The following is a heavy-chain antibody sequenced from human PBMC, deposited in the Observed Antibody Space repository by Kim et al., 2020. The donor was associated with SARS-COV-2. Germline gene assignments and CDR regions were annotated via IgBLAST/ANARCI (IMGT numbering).Heavy chain of an antibody. Sequence: GGSLRLSCATSGFTFSGYAMTWVRQAPGRGLEWVSGISGSGTTTHYADSVKGRFSISRDNSKNTLFLQMDSLRAEDTAVYYCATRKGKFLTNSYNWFDPWGQGTLVTVSS. CDR2: ISGSGTTT. J-gene: IGHJ5*01. V-gene: IGHV3-23*01. D-gene: IGHD3-9*01. CDR1: GFTFSGYA. CDR3: ATRKGKFLTNSYNWFDP.